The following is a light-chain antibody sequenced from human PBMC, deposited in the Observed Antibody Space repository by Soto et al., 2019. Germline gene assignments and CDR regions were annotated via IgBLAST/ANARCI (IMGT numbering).Light chain of an antibody. J-gene: IGLJ2*01. CDR1: SGHSNYA. Sequence: QSVLTQSPSASASLGASVKLTCTLSSGHSNYAIAWHQQQSEKGPRYLMKLNSDGSHSKGDGIPDRFSGSSSGAEHYLTISSLQSEDEADYYCQTWGSGIVVFGGGTKLTVL. V-gene: IGLV4-69*01. CDR3: QTWGSGIVV. CDR2: LNSDGSH.